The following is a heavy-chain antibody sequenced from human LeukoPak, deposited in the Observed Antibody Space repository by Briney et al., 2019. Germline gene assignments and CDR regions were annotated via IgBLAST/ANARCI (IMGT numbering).Heavy chain of an antibody. Sequence: GGSLRLSCAASGIVFSNTAMNWARQSPGRGLEWISAISGGGERTFYADSVKGRFTISRDNSKNMVYLQMNSLRADDTAIYYCGNDGGQYSSGPEFDPRGQGVLVTVSS. CDR2: ISGGGERT. D-gene: IGHD3-22*01. V-gene: IGHV3-23*01. J-gene: IGHJ5*02. CDR3: GNDGGQYSSGPEFDP. CDR1: GIVFSNTA.